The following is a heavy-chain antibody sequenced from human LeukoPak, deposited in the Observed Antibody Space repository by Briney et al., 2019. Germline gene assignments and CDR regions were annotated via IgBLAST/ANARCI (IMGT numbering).Heavy chain of an antibody. CDR1: GFTFSSYS. V-gene: IGHV3-21*01. D-gene: IGHD5-24*01. CDR3: ARDSTNFDS. J-gene: IGHJ4*02. Sequence: GGSLRLACAASGFTFSSYSMNWVRQAHREGLEWVASIRSRIKHIYYRDSRKGRLTISKDNAKNSLYLQMNSLRAEDTAVYYCARDSTNFDSSGQGTLVTASS. CDR2: IRSRIKHI.